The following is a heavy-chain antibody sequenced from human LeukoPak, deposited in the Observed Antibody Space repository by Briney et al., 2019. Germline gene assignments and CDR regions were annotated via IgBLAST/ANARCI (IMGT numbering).Heavy chain of an antibody. CDR1: GFTFSSYE. D-gene: IGHD3-10*01. V-gene: IGHV3-48*03. CDR3: ARTLYGSGSYPSDY. CDR2: ISSSGSTI. Sequence: GGSLRLSCAASGFTFSSYEMNWVRQAPGKVLECVSYISSSGSTIYYADSVKGRFTISRDNAKNSLYLQMNSLRAEDTAVYYCARTLYGSGSYPSDYWGQGTLVTVSS. J-gene: IGHJ4*02.